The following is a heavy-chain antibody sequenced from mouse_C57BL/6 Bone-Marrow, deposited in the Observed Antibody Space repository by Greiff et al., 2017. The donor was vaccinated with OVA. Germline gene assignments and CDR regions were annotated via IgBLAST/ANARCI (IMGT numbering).Heavy chain of an antibody. CDR1: GFTFSDYG. Sequence: EVKLMESGGGLVKPGGSLTLSCAASGFTFSDYGMHWVRQAPEKGLEWVAYISSGSSTIYYADTVKGRFTISRDNAKNTLFLQMTSLRSEDTAMYYCARRLYYFDYWGQGTTPTVSS. V-gene: IGHV5-17*01. J-gene: IGHJ2*01. CDR3: ARRLYYFDY. CDR2: ISSGSSTI.